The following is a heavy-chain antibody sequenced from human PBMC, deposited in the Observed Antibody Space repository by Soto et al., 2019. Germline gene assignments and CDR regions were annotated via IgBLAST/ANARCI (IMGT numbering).Heavy chain of an antibody. J-gene: IGHJ3*02. D-gene: IGHD3-16*01. CDR3: ARMGERSDAFDI. CDR1: GFTFSSYG. Sequence: QVQLVESGGGVVQPGRSLRLSCAASGFTFSSYGMHWVRQAPGKGLEWVAVIWYDGSNKYYADSVKGRFTISRDNSKNTLYLQMNSLRAEDTAVYYCARMGERSDAFDIWGQGPMVTVSS. CDR2: IWYDGSNK. V-gene: IGHV3-33*01.